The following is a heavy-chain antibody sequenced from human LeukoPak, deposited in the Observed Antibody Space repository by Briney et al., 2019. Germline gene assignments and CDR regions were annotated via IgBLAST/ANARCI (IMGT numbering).Heavy chain of an antibody. CDR1: GYTFTGYY. CDR3: ARGFVTYYYDSSGYSPDTNWFDP. Sequence: ASVKVSCKASGYTFTGYYMHWVRQAPGQGLEWMGWINPNSGGTNYAQKFQGRVTMTRDTSISTAYMELSRLRSDDTAVYYCARGFVTYYYDSSGYSPDTNWFDPWGQGTLVTVSS. J-gene: IGHJ5*02. CDR2: INPNSGGT. D-gene: IGHD3-22*01. V-gene: IGHV1-2*02.